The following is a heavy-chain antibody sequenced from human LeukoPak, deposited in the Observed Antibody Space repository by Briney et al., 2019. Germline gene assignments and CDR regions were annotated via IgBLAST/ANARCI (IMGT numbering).Heavy chain of an antibody. CDR1: GFTFSNYG. Sequence: PGRSLRLSCAASGFTFSNYGMHCVRQAPGKGLEWVAVIWHDGSNEYYADSVKGRFTIFRDNSKNTLYLQMNSLRADDTAVYYCAANFDFWGQGTLVTVSS. J-gene: IGHJ4*02. V-gene: IGHV3-33*01. CDR3: AANFDF. CDR2: IWHDGSNE.